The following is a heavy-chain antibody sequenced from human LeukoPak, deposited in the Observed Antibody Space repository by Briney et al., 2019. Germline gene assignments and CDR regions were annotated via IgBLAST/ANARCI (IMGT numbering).Heavy chain of an antibody. D-gene: IGHD5-24*01. CDR3: ARPSPPGDGYNPSDY. Sequence: QPGGSLRLSCAASGFIFTNFAMHWVRQAPGKGLEWVALISNDERNKYYADSVKGRFTISRDNSNNMVYLQMTSLRLEDTAVYYCARPSPPGDGYNPSDYWGQGFLVIVSS. J-gene: IGHJ4*02. CDR1: GFIFTNFA. V-gene: IGHV3-30*04. CDR2: ISNDERNK.